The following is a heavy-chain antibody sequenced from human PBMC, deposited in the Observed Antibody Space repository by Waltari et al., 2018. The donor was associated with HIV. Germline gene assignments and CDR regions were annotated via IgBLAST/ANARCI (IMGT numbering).Heavy chain of an antibody. D-gene: IGHD3-22*01. CDR2: IYWDDDK. J-gene: IGHJ4*02. CDR1: GFSLTPSGVG. CDR3: AHSGYYESSGYRYFDY. Sequence: QITLKESGPTLVKPTQTLTLTCTFSGFSLTPSGVGVGWIRQPPGKALEWLALIYWDDDKRYSASLKSRHTITKDTSKNQVVLTMTNMDPVDTATYYCAHSGYYESSGYRYFDYWGQGTLVTV. V-gene: IGHV2-5*02.